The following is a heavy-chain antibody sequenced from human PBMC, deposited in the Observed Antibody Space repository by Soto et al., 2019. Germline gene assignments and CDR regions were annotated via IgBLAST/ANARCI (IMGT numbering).Heavy chain of an antibody. Sequence: SVKVSCKASGGTFSSYAISWVRQAPGQGLEWMGGIIPIFGTANYAQKFQGRVTITADESTSTAYMELSSLRSEDTAVYYCARDGDSSSPQRVYYYYYGMDVWGQGTTVTVSS. CDR1: GGTFSSYA. CDR3: ARDGDSSSPQRVYYYYYGMDV. J-gene: IGHJ6*02. CDR2: IIPIFGTA. V-gene: IGHV1-69*13. D-gene: IGHD6-6*01.